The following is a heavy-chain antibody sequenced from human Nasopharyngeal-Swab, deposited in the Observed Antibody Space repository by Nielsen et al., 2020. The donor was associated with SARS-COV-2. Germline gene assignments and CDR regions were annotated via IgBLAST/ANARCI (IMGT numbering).Heavy chain of an antibody. V-gene: IGHV3-13*01. CDR1: GFSFTNYA. CDR3: ARATHDYGDYRFDF. Sequence: GGSLRLSCAASGFSFTNYAMYWVRQATGKGLEWVSAVGIPGDTYYAGSVKGRFTISREDAKNSLYLQMNNLRAADTAVYYCARATHDYGDYRFDFWGQGTLVTVSS. CDR2: VGIPGDT. D-gene: IGHD4-17*01. J-gene: IGHJ4*02.